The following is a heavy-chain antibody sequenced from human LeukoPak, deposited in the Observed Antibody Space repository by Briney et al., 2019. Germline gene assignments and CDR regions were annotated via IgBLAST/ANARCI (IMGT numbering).Heavy chain of an antibody. Sequence: SETLSLTCTVSGGSISSYYWSWIRQPPGKGLEWIGYIYYSGSTNYNPSLKSRVTISVDTSKNQFSLKLSSVTAADTAVYYCARVYGSGSHRGYYFDYWGQGTLVTVSS. J-gene: IGHJ4*02. D-gene: IGHD3-10*01. CDR2: IYYSGST. V-gene: IGHV4-59*01. CDR3: ARVYGSGSHRGYYFDY. CDR1: GGSISSYY.